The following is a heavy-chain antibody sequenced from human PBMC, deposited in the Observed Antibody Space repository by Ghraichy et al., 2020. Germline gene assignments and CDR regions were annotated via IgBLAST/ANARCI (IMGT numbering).Heavy chain of an antibody. J-gene: IGHJ3*01. V-gene: IGHV4-59*03. CDR2: LSYTGST. CDR1: VGSMSGYY. D-gene: IGHD3-22*01. CDR3: ARGPYDNSGTAESFDV. Sequence: SETLPLTCTVSVGSMSGYYWSWIRQSPGKGLEWIGYLSYTGSTDYNPSLKSRVTISGDTSKNQFSLKLSFVSAADTAIYFCARGPYDNSGTAESFDVWGQGTLLTVSS.